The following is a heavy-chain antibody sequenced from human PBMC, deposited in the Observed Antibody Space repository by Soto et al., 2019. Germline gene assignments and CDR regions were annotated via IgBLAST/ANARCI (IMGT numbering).Heavy chain of an antibody. V-gene: IGHV1-18*01. D-gene: IGHD3-10*01. CDR1: GYTFTSYG. CDR3: ASIFSGSGTYYFDY. J-gene: IGHJ4*02. CDR2: ISAYNGNT. Sequence: QVQLVQSRAEVKKPGASVKVSCKASGYTFTSYGIRWVRQAPGQGLERMGWISAYNGNTNYAQKLQGRVTMTTDTSTSTAYMELRSLRSDDTAVYYCASIFSGSGTYYFDYWGQGTLVTVSS.